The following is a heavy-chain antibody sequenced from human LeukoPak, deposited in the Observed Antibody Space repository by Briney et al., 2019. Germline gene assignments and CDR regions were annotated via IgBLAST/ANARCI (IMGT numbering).Heavy chain of an antibody. CDR3: ARGPITGPNYYYMDV. V-gene: IGHV1-18*01. Sequence: ASVKVSCKASGYTFTSYGISWMRQAPGQGLEWMGWISAYNGNTSYAQKLQGRVTMTTDTSTSTAYMELRSLRSDDTAVYYCARGPITGPNYYYMDVWGKGTTVTVSS. CDR2: ISAYNGNT. CDR1: GYTFTSYG. D-gene: IGHD1-14*01. J-gene: IGHJ6*03.